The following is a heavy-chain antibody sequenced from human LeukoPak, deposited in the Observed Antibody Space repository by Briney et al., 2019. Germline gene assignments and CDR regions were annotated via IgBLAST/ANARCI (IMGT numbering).Heavy chain of an antibody. D-gene: IGHD3-10*01. CDR1: GFTFSNFG. J-gene: IGHJ4*02. V-gene: IGHV3-23*01. CDR2: ISSGGGST. CDR3: AKRSLHGSGSPPYFDC. Sequence: TGGSLRLSCAASGFTFSNFGMSWVRQAPGQGLEWVSAISSGGGSTYYADSVRGRITISGDSTKNILFVQMNSLRAEDTVGYCGAKRSLHGSGSPPYFDCWGQGTLVTVYS.